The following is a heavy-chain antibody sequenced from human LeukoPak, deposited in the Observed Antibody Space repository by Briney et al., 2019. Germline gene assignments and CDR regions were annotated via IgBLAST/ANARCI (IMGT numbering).Heavy chain of an antibody. Sequence: GGSLRLSCAASGFTVSSYGMTWVRQAPGKGLEWVANIKQDGSEKYYVDSVKGRFTISRDNAKNSLYLQMNSLRAEDTAVYYCARDIVVVPAAIRYFDYWGQGTLVTVSS. CDR3: ARDIVVVPAAIRYFDY. CDR1: GFTVSSYG. CDR2: IKQDGSEK. D-gene: IGHD2-2*02. V-gene: IGHV3-7*01. J-gene: IGHJ4*02.